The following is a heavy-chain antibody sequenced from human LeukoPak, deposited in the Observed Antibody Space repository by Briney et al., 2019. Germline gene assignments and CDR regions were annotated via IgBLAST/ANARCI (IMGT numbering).Heavy chain of an antibody. V-gene: IGHV4-61*01. D-gene: IGHD4-17*01. Sequence: SETLSLTCTVTGCSVSSGSYYWSWIRQPPGEGLEWIGYIYYSGSTNYNPSLKSRVTISVGTSKNQFSLKLSSVTAADTAVYYYANFMGYGDYVEDWFDLWGQGTLVTVSS. CDR2: IYYSGST. CDR1: GCSVSSGSYY. CDR3: ANFMGYGDYVEDWFDL. J-gene: IGHJ5*02.